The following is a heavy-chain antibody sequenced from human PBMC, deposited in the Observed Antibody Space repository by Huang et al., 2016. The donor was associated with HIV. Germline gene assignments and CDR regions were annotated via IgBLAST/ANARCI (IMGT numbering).Heavy chain of an antibody. CDR1: GFAFSSFA. CDR3: ARTGSYYYGSGIYHFGDY. V-gene: IGHV3-30*01. Sequence: QVQLVESGGGVVQPGRSLRLSCAASGFAFSSFAVHWIRTAAGKGRHCLAVRATDGTIKNYADSVRGRFTISRDNSKGTVYLQMNSLRPEDTAVYSCARTGSYYYGSGIYHFGDYWGQGTLVTVSS. J-gene: IGHJ4*02. CDR2: RATDGTIK. D-gene: IGHD3-10*01.